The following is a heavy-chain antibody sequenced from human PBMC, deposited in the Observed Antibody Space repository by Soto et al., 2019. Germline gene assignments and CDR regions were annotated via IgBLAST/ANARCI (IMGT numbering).Heavy chain of an antibody. CDR3: ASVGVLMVYAPEYYFDY. V-gene: IGHV4-59*01. Sequence: SETLSLTCTISGGSISRYYWSWIRQPPGKGLEWIGYIYYSGSTNYNPSLKSRVTISVDTSKNQFSLQLSSVTAAATAVYYCASVGVLMVYAPEYYFDYWGQGTLVTVSS. CDR1: GGSISRYY. CDR2: IYYSGST. J-gene: IGHJ4*02. D-gene: IGHD2-8*01.